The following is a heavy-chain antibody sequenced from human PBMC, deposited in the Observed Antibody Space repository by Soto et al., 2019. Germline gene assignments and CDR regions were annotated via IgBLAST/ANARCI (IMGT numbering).Heavy chain of an antibody. Sequence: QGQLVQSGTGVTKPGASVKLSCKASGYTFTKYGITWVRQAPGHGLEWMGWISVYNGNTYYAQNFQGRVTMTTDRSTSTAYMELRDLRSDDTAVYYCARDRITAAAEGHFWGQGTQVTV. D-gene: IGHD6-13*01. CDR2: ISVYNGNT. V-gene: IGHV1-18*01. J-gene: IGHJ4*02. CDR1: GYTFTKYG. CDR3: ARDRITAAAEGHF.